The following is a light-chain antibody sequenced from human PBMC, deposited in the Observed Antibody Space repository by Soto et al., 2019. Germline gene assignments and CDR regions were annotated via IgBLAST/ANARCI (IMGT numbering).Light chain of an antibody. CDR3: QQYGSSPWT. CDR1: QSVSNTY. J-gene: IGKJ1*01. CDR2: GAS. Sequence: EIVLTQSPGTLSLSPGERATLSCRASQSVSNTYLAWYQQKPGQAPRLLIYGASSRATDIPDRFSGSGSGTDFTLTISRLEPDDFAVYYCQQYGSSPWTFGQGTKVEIK. V-gene: IGKV3-20*01.